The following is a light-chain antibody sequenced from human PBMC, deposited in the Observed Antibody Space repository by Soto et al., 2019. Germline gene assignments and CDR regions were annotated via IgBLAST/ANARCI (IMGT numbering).Light chain of an antibody. CDR3: QQRVNWPRT. CDR1: QSVRFY. J-gene: IGKJ1*01. V-gene: IGKV3-11*01. Sequence: EIVLTQSPATLSLSPGERATLSCRASQSVRFYLAWYQQKPGQAPRLLIYDASNRATGVPARFSGSGSETDFTLTISSLEPEDFAVYYCQQRVNWPRTFGQGTKVDIK. CDR2: DAS.